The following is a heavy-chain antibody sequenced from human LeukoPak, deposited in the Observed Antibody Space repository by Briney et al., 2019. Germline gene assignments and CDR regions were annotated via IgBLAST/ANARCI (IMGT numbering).Heavy chain of an antibody. CDR3: ARARFLSVAGHFDY. V-gene: IGHV1-18*01. CDR2: ISAYNGNT. D-gene: IGHD6-19*01. CDR1: GYTFTNYG. J-gene: IGHJ4*02. Sequence: ASVKVSCKASGYTFTNYGISWVRQAPGQGLEWMGWISAYNGNTNYAQKLQGRVTMTTDTSTSTAYMELRSLRSDDTAVYYCARARFLSVAGHFDYWGQGTLVTVSS.